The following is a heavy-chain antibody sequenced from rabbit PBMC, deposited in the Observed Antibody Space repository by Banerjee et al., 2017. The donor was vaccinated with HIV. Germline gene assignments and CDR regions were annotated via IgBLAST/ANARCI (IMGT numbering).Heavy chain of an antibody. CDR3: ARGLRNTDFFGWNYVIYGMDL. Sequence: QEQLKETGGGLVQPGGSLTLSCKASGFDFSSYHMSWVRQAPGKGLEWIGIIYTGDGSAYYASWVHGRFTISKTSSTTVTLQMTSLTAADTATYFCARGLRNTDFFGWNYVIYGMDLWGQGTLVTVS. CDR1: GFDFSSYHM. D-gene: IGHD1-1*01. J-gene: IGHJ6*01. V-gene: IGHV1S45*01. CDR2: IYTGDGSA.